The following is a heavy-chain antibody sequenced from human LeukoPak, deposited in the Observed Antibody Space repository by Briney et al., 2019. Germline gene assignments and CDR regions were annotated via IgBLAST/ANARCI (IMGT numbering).Heavy chain of an antibody. D-gene: IGHD5-18*01. J-gene: IGHJ4*02. V-gene: IGHV1-69*04. CDR3: AKDSEGLAWIQLWSGYYFDY. CDR1: GGTFSSYA. Sequence: ASVKVSCKASGGTFSSYAISWVRQAPGQGLEWMGRIIPILGIANYAQKFQGRVTITADKSTSTAYMELSSLRSEDTAVYYCAKDSEGLAWIQLWSGYYFDYWGQGTLVTVSS. CDR2: IIPILGIA.